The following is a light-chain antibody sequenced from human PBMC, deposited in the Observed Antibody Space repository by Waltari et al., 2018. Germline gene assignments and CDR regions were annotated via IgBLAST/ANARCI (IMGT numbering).Light chain of an antibody. Sequence: AVQMTQSPSSLSASVGDRISITCRASQDIRDDLGWYQHKTGTAPKLLIFGASTLQRGVPSRFSGSGSGTGVTLTISNLQPADSATYYCLQHSNYPWTFGQGTKVEI. CDR2: GAS. CDR3: LQHSNYPWT. V-gene: IGKV1-6*01. CDR1: QDIRDD. J-gene: IGKJ1*01.